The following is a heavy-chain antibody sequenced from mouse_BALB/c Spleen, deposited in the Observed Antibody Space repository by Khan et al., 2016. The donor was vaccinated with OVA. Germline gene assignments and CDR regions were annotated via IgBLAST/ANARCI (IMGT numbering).Heavy chain of an antibody. CDR2: INTYTGEP. D-gene: IGHD1-1*01. Sequence: QIQLVQSGPELKKPGETVKISCKASGYTFTNYGMNWVEQAPGKGLKWMGWINTYTGEPTYADDFKGRFAFSLETSASTAYLQINNLKNEDMATYFCARYGSEDYFDYWGQGTTLTVSS. CDR1: GYTFTNYG. V-gene: IGHV9-1*02. J-gene: IGHJ2*01. CDR3: ARYGSEDYFDY.